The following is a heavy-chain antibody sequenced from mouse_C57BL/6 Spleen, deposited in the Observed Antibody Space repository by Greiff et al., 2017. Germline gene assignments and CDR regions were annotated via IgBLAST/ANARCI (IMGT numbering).Heavy chain of an antibody. D-gene: IGHD2-4*01. J-gene: IGHJ3*01. Sequence: EVMLVESGPELVKPGASVKISCKASGYSFTGYYMNWVKQSPEKSLEWIGEINPSTGGTTYNQKFKAKATLTVDKSSSTAYMQLKSLTSEDSAVYYCAGDYDERFAYWGQGTLVTVSA. CDR1: GYSFTGYY. V-gene: IGHV1-42*01. CDR3: AGDYDERFAY. CDR2: INPSTGGT.